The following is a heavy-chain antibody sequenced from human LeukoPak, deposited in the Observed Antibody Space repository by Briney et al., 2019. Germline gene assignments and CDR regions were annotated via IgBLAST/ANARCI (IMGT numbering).Heavy chain of an antibody. CDR1: GGSISSSSYY. V-gene: IGHV4-39*01. CDR3: ARQWLLSAETHFDY. J-gene: IGHJ4*02. Sequence: KPSETLSLTCTASGGSISSSSYYWGWIRQPPGKGLEWIGSIYYSGSTYYNPSLKTRVTISVDTSKNQFSLKLSSVTAADTAVYYCARQWLLSAETHFDYWGQGTLVTVSS. D-gene: IGHD3-3*01. CDR2: IYYSGST.